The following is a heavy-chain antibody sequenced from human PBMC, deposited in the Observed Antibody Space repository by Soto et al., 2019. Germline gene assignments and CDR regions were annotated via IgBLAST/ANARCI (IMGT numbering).Heavy chain of an antibody. D-gene: IGHD3-9*01. Sequence: SVKVSCKASGGTFSSYTISWVRQAPGQGLEWMGRIIPILGIANYAQKFQGRVTITADKSTSTAYMELSSLRSEDTAVYYCASSLIGGQILTGYQQADYWGQGTLVTVSS. J-gene: IGHJ4*02. V-gene: IGHV1-69*02. CDR1: GGTFSSYT. CDR3: ASSLIGGQILTGYQQADY. CDR2: IIPILGIA.